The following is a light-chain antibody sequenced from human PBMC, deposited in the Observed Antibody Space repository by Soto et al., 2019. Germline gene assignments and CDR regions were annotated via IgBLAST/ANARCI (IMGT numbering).Light chain of an antibody. CDR3: QQYYSYPRFT. V-gene: IGKV1-8*01. CDR2: AAS. Sequence: AIRMTQSPSSLSASTGDRVTITCRASQGISSYLAWYQQKPGKAPKLLIYAASTLQSGVPSRFSGSGSGTDFTLTIRCLQSEDFATYYCQQYYSYPRFTFGPGTKVDIK. CDR1: QGISSY. J-gene: IGKJ3*01.